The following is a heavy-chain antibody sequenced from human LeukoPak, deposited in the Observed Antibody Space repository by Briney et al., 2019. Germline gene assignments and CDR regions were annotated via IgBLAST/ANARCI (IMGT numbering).Heavy chain of an antibody. V-gene: IGHV3-30*18. Sequence: GGSLRLSCAASGFTFSNYWMRWARQAPGKGLEWVAVISYDGSNKYYADSVKGRFTISRDNSKNTLYLQMNSLRAEDTAVYYCAKVTYYYDSSGYLRPAGRSGELDYWGQGTLVTVSS. J-gene: IGHJ4*02. D-gene: IGHD3-22*01. CDR3: AKVTYYYDSSGYLRPAGRSGELDY. CDR1: GFTFSNYW. CDR2: ISYDGSNK.